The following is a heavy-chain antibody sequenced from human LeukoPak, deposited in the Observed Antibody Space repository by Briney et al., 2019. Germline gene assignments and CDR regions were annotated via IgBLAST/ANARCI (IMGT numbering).Heavy chain of an antibody. V-gene: IGHV3-23*01. CDR3: AKGKGTNSGAFDI. CDR2: ISGSGDIT. CDR1: AFTFSSYA. J-gene: IGHJ3*02. D-gene: IGHD1-14*01. Sequence: PGGSLRLSCAASAFTFSSYAMSWVRQAPGKGLQWVSTISGSGDITYYADSVKGRFTISRDNTKNMLYLQMSSLRAEDTAVYYCAKGKGTNSGAFDIWGQGTMVIVSS.